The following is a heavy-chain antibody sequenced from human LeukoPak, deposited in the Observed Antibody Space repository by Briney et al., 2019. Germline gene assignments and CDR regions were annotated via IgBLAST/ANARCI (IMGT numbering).Heavy chain of an antibody. CDR1: GFTFSSYG. Sequence: GGSLRLSCAASGFTFSSYGMHWVRQAPGKGLEWVAFIRYDGSNKYFADSVKGRFTISRDNAKNSLFLQMNSLRAEDTAVYYCARGGHYYGSGSYYLDYWGQGNLVTVSS. D-gene: IGHD3-10*01. CDR3: ARGGHYYGSGSYYLDY. V-gene: IGHV3-30*02. J-gene: IGHJ4*02. CDR2: IRYDGSNK.